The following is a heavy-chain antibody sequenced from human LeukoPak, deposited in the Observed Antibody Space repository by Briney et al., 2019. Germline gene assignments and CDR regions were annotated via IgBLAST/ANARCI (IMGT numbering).Heavy chain of an antibody. CDR3: VKETSVVTPVFD. CDR1: GFTYSRYK. J-gene: IGHJ4*02. V-gene: IGHV3-64D*06. CDR2: ISSNGGNT. Sequence: PGGSLRHSCSASGFTYSRYKMHWVRQAPGTGLEYVSGISSNGGNTDYADSVKGRFTISRDNSKNTLYLQMSTLRPEDTAVYYCVKETSVVTPVFDWGQGTLVTVSS. D-gene: IGHD4-23*01.